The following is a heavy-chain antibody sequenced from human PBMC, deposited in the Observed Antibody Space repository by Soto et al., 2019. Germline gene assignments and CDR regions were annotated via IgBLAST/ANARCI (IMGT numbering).Heavy chain of an antibody. J-gene: IGHJ4*02. Sequence: QVQLQESGPGLVKPSQTLSLTCIVSGGSIDNNGYSWTWIRQRPGGGLEWLGSNNYRADTYYTPSLKSRITISLDTSQNHFSLWLTSVAAADTGISYCARGGSGWKALNYFDSWGQGILVTVSS. V-gene: IGHV4-31*03. CDR1: GGSIDNNGYS. CDR3: ARGGSGWKALNYFDS. D-gene: IGHD6-19*01. CDR2: NNYRADT.